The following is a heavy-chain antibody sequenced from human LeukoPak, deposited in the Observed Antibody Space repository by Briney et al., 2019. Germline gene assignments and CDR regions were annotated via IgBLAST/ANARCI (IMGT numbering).Heavy chain of an antibody. J-gene: IGHJ4*02. CDR3: ARHRAYSSSSPFDY. CDR2: IYYTGST. D-gene: IGHD6-6*01. CDR1: GGSISSLY. Sequence: SETLSLTCSVSGGSISSLYWSWIRQPPGKGLERIGYIYYTGSTNYNPSLKSRVTMFVDMSKNQFSLRLSSVTPADTAVYYCARHRAYSSSSPFDYWGQGTLVTVSS. V-gene: IGHV4-59*08.